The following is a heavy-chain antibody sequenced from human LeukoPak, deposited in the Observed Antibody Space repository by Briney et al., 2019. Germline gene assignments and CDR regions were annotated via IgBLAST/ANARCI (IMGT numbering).Heavy chain of an antibody. D-gene: IGHD3-3*02. CDR1: GFTFSTYA. V-gene: IGHV3-30*04. CDR2: ISYDGSKK. Sequence: SGGSLRLSCAASGFTFSTYAMHWVRQAPGKGLEWVAVISYDGSKKYYADSVKGRFTISRDNSKNTLYLQMNSLRPEDTAVYYCVRPGHFGSSPDYFDYWGQGTLVTVSS. J-gene: IGHJ4*02. CDR3: VRPGHFGSSPDYFDY.